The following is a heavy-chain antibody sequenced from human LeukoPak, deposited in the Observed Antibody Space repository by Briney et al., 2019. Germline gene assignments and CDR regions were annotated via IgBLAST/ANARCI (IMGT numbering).Heavy chain of an antibody. J-gene: IGHJ6*02. CDR2: ISSSSSYI. Sequence: PGGSLRLSCAASGFTFSSYSMNWVRQAPGKGLEWVSSISSSSSYIYYADSVKGRFTISRDNAKNSLYLQMNSLRAEDTAVYYCARGEETYYDILTGYPTDYYYYGMDVWGQGTTVTVSS. CDR3: ARGEETYYDILTGYPTDYYYYGMDV. CDR1: GFTFSSYS. D-gene: IGHD3-9*01. V-gene: IGHV3-21*01.